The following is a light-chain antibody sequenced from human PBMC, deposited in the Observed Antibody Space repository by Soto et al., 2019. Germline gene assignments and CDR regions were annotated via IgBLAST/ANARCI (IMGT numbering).Light chain of an antibody. CDR2: GAS. CDR1: QSVSSSY. CDR3: QQLNSYPHT. Sequence: EIVLTQSPGTLSLSPGERATLSCRASQSVSSSYLAWYQQKPGQAPRLLIYGASSRATGIPDRFSGSGSGTEFSLTISSLQPEDFATYYCQQLNSYPHTFGQGTKVDIK. J-gene: IGKJ2*01. V-gene: IGKV3-20*01.